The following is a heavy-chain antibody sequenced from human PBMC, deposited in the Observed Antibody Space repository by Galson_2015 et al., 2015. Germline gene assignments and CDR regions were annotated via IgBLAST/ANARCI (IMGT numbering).Heavy chain of an antibody. Sequence: SVKVSCKASGGTFSSYAISWVRQAPGQGLEWMGGIIPIFGTANYAQKFQGRVTITADESTSTAYMELSSLRSEDTAVYYCERDDCSSTSYSTLTGHDPWGQGTLVTVSS. CDR3: ERDDCSSTSYSTLTGHDP. CDR1: GGTFSSYA. J-gene: IGHJ5*02. V-gene: IGHV1-69*13. CDR2: IIPIFGTA. D-gene: IGHD2-2*01.